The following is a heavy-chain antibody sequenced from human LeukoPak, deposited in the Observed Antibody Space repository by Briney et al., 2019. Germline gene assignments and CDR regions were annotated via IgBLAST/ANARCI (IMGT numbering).Heavy chain of an antibody. Sequence: AGGSLRLSCAASGFTFSSDAMSWVRQAPGKGLEWVSVISGGGGTTYYSDSVKGRFTISRDNSKNTLYLQMNSLRAKDTAVYYCAKASTFGELNRPFDYWGQGTLVTVSS. CDR2: ISGGGGTT. V-gene: IGHV3-23*01. CDR3: AKASTFGELNRPFDY. J-gene: IGHJ4*02. CDR1: GFTFSSDA. D-gene: IGHD3-10*01.